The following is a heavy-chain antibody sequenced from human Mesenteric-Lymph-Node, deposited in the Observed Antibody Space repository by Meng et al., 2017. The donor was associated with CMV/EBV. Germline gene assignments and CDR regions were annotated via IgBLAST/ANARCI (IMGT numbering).Heavy chain of an antibody. CDR3: ARYRHYGMDV. Sequence: GGSLRLSCAASGFTFNNQAIHWVRQAPGKGLEWVSVIYSGGSSTYYADSVKGRFTISRDNSKNTLYLQMNSLRAEDTAVYYCARYRHYGMDVWGQGTTVTVSS. J-gene: IGHJ6*02. CDR2: IYSGGSST. V-gene: IGHV3-23*03. CDR1: GFTFNNQA. D-gene: IGHD5-12*01.